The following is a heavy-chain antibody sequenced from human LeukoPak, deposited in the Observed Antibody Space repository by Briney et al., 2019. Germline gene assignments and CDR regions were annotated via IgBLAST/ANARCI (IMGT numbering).Heavy chain of an antibody. Sequence: GGSLRLSCAASGFTFSSYSMNWVRQAPGKGLEWVSSISSSSSYIYYADSVKGRFTISRDNAKNSLYLQMNSLRAEDTAVYYCARDIAYSSGWCYFDYWGQGTLVTVSS. CDR3: ARDIAYSSGWCYFDY. V-gene: IGHV3-21*01. J-gene: IGHJ4*02. CDR2: ISSSSSYI. D-gene: IGHD6-19*01. CDR1: GFTFSSYS.